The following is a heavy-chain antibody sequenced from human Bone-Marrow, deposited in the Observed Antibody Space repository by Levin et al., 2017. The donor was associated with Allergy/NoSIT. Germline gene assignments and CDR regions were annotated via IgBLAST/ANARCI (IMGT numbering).Heavy chain of an antibody. V-gene: IGHV3-23*01. J-gene: IGHJ2*01. CDR2: ISGSDGST. CDR3: AKKGCTSPTCYVKV. Sequence: PGGSLRLSCAASGFTFRSYAMSWVRQAPGKGLEWVSVISGSDGSTYYADSVKGRFTISRDNSKNTLYLQMNNLRAEDTAVYYCAKKGCTSPTCYVKVWGRGTVVTVSS. D-gene: IGHD2-2*01. CDR1: GFTFRSYA.